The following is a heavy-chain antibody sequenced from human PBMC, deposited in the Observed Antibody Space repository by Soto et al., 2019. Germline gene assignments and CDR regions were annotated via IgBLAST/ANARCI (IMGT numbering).Heavy chain of an antibody. D-gene: IGHD1-26*01. CDR2: ISYDGSNK. CDR3: AKDRGSGSYFIRYYLDY. CDR1: GFTFSSYG. V-gene: IGHV3-30*18. Sequence: GESLKISCAASGFTFSSYGMHWVRQAPGKGLEWVAVISYDGSNKYYADSVKGRFTISRDNSKNTLYLQMNSLRAEDMAVYYCAKDRGSGSYFIRYYLDYWGQGTLVTVSS. J-gene: IGHJ4*02.